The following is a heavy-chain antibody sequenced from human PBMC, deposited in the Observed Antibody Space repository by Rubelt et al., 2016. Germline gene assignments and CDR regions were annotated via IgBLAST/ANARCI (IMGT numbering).Heavy chain of an antibody. Sequence: QVQLQQGGAGLLKPSETLSLTCAVYGGSFSGYYWSWIRQPPGKGLEWIGEINLGGSSNYNPSLKTRITITVDKSKNHFSLTVNSVTAADTAIYYGARLGPKWIQQRPFDYWGQGSLVIVSS. D-gene: IGHD5-18*01. J-gene: IGHJ4*02. V-gene: IGHV4-34*02. CDR1: GGSFSGYY. CDR3: ARLGPKWIQQRPFDY. CDR2: INLGGSS.